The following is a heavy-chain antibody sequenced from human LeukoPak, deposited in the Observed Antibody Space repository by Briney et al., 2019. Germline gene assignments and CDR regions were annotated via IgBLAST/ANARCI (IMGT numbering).Heavy chain of an antibody. D-gene: IGHD3-3*01. V-gene: IGHV4-4*02. CDR3: ARHMARRTIFGLRRRFWR. CDR2: INHSGST. Sequence: PSETLSLTCAVSGGSISSSNWWSWVRQPPGKGLEWIGEINHSGSTNYNPSLKSRVTISVDTSKNQFSLKLSSVTAADTAVYYCARHMARRTIFGLRRRFWRWGQGTMVTVSS. CDR1: GGSISSSNW. J-gene: IGHJ3*01.